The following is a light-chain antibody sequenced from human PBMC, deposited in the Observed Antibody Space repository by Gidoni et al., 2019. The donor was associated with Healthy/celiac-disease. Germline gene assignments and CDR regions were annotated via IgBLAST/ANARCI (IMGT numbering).Light chain of an antibody. CDR3: QVWDSSSDHFVV. CDR2: DDS. CDR1: NIGSKS. J-gene: IGLJ2*01. Sequence: SYVLTQPPSVSVAPGKTARITCGGNNIGSKSVHWYPQKPGQAPVLVVYDDSDRPSGIPERFSGSNSGTPAPLTISRVEAGDEADYYCQVWDSSSDHFVVFGGGTKLTVL. V-gene: IGLV3-21*03.